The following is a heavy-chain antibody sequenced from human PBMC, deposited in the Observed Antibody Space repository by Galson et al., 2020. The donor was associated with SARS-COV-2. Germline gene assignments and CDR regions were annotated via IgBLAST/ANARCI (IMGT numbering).Heavy chain of an antibody. D-gene: IGHD1-26*01. Sequence: SETLSLTCTVSGGSISSSSYYWGWIRQPPGKGLEWIGSIYYSGSTYYNPSLKSRVTISVDTSKNQFSLKLSSVTAADTAVYYCAGGWELPRRAFDIWGQGTMVTVSS. J-gene: IGHJ3*02. CDR1: GGSISSSSYY. V-gene: IGHV4-39*07. CDR3: AGGWELPRRAFDI. CDR2: IYYSGST.